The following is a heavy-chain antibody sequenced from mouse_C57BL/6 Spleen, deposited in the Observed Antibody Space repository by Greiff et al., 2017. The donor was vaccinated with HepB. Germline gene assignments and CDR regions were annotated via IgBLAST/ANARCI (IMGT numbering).Heavy chain of an antibody. Sequence: QLQQSGPELVKPGASVKISCKASGYSFTGYYMNWVKQSPEKSLEWIGEINPSTGGTTYNQKFKAKATLTVDKSSSTAYMQLKSLTSEDSAVYYCARLDHLYWYFDVWGTGTTVTVSS. CDR1: GYSFTGYY. V-gene: IGHV1-42*01. CDR2: INPSTGGT. J-gene: IGHJ1*03. CDR3: ARLDHLYWYFDV.